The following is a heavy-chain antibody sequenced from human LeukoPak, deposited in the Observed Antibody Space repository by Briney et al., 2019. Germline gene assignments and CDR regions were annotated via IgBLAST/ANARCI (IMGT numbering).Heavy chain of an antibody. J-gene: IGHJ4*02. V-gene: IGHV3-30*03. Sequence: PGGSLRLSCAASGFPFSNYGMHWVRLAPGKRLEWVAVISSDGSDKYYADSVKGRFTISRDNSKNTLYLQMNNLRAEDTAVYYCARDKGREGDYWGQGNLVTVSS. CDR2: ISSDGSDK. CDR1: GFPFSNYG. CDR3: ARDKGREGDY. D-gene: IGHD1-26*01.